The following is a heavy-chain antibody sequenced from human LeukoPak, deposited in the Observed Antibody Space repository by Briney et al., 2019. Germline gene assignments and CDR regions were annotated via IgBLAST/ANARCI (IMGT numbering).Heavy chain of an antibody. Sequence: GASVKVSCKASGYTFTSYAMNWVRQAPGQGLEWMGGIIPIFGTANYAQKFQGRVTITADESTSTAYMELSSLRSEDTAVYYCARDVVEDSSEGNWGQGTLVTVSS. D-gene: IGHD6-19*01. CDR2: IIPIFGTA. J-gene: IGHJ4*02. V-gene: IGHV1-69*13. CDR1: GYTFTSYA. CDR3: ARDVVEDSSEGN.